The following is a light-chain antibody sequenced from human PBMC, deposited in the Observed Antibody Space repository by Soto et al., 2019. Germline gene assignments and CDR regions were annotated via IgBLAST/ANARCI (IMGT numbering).Light chain of an antibody. Sequence: QSVVTQPPSASQTPGQRVTISCSGSRSNVGRNSVSWYQQIPGTAPKLLIFANSNRPSGVPDRFSGSKSGTSASLAITGLQAEDEAAYYCQSYDDSLSVVFGGGTKLTVL. J-gene: IGLJ2*01. V-gene: IGLV1-44*01. CDR1: RSNVGRNS. CDR3: QSYDDSLSVV. CDR2: ANS.